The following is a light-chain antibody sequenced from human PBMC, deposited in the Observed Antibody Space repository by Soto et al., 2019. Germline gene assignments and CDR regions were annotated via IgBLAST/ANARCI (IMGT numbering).Light chain of an antibody. CDR3: TSWTTSTTMR. J-gene: IGLJ2*01. CDR1: RSDIGAYNF. V-gene: IGLV2-14*03. Sequence: QPVLTQPASVSGSPGQSITISCTGTRSDIGAYNFVSWYQQHPGEVPKLILYDVNVRPSGVSNRFSGSKSGNTASLTISGLQAEDEADYYCTSWTTSTTMRFGGGTKLTVL. CDR2: DVN.